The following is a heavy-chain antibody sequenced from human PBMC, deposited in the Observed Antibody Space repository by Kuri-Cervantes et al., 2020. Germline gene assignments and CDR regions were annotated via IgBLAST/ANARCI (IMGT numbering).Heavy chain of an antibody. Sequence: GESLKISCAASGFTFSSYAMSRVRQAPGKGLEWVSAISGSGGSTYYADSVKGRFTISRDNSKNTLYLQMNSLRAEDTAVYYCAKDQIGGLAYYFDYWGQGTLVTVSS. D-gene: IGHD3-10*01. J-gene: IGHJ4*02. CDR1: GFTFSSYA. V-gene: IGHV3-23*01. CDR2: ISGSGGST. CDR3: AKDQIGGLAYYFDY.